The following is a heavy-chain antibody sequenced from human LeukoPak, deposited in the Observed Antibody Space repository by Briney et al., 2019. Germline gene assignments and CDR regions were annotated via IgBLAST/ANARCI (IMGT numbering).Heavy chain of an antibody. CDR1: GFTFRNCA. J-gene: IGHJ6*02. Sequence: PGMSLRLSCAASGFTFRNCAMHWVRQAPGKGLEWVALIWYDGSKDDYADSVKGRFTISRDNSKNTLYLQMNSLRAEDTAVYYCARSEAVVPAANYYYYYGMDVWGQGTTVTVSS. CDR2: IWYDGSKD. D-gene: IGHD2-2*01. V-gene: IGHV3-33*01. CDR3: ARSEAVVPAANYYYYYGMDV.